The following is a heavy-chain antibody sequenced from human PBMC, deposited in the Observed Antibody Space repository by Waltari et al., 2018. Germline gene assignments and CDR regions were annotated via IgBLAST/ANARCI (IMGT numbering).Heavy chain of an antibody. CDR2: LKSKAEGGTT. Sequence: EVQLVESGGGLVKPGDSLRLSCVASGFTFANAWINWDRQAPGKGLEWVGRLKSKAEGGTTDYAAPVKGRFAISRDDSKDTAYLQMNSLKTEDTAMYFCTTEGGRTWPMYWGQGTLVTVSS. J-gene: IGHJ4*02. D-gene: IGHD2-2*01. CDR3: TTEGGRTWPMY. V-gene: IGHV3-15*01. CDR1: GFTFANAW.